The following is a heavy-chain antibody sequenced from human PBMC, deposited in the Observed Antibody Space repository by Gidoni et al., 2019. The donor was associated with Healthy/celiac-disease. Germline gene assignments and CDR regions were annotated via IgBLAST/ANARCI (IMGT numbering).Heavy chain of an antibody. CDR2: IYTSGST. CDR3: ARDRSPGYCSSTSCYATGYYYYGMDV. V-gene: IGHV4-4*07. J-gene: IGHJ6*02. D-gene: IGHD2-2*01. CDR1: GGSLSSYY. Sequence: QVQLQESGPGLVKPSATLSLTCTVSGGSLSSYYWSWIRQPAGKGLEWIGRIYTSGSTNYNPSLKSRVTMSVDTSKNQFSLKLSSVTAADTAVYYCARDRSPGYCSSTSCYATGYYYYGMDVWGQGTTVTVSS.